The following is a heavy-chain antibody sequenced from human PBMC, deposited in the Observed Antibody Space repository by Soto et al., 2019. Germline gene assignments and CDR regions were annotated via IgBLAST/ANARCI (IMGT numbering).Heavy chain of an antibody. CDR2: INPNSGGA. CDR1: GYTFIDFY. D-gene: IGHD1-7*01. V-gene: IGHV1-2*02. Sequence: QVQLVQSGAEVKKPGASVKVSCKASGYTFIDFYIHWARQAPGQGLEWMGWINPNSGGATSAQKFQGRVTMTRETSISTAFMELTNLRSDDTAFYYCARVMDDWNSVRFDPWGQGTLVTVSS. J-gene: IGHJ5*02. CDR3: ARVMDDWNSVRFDP.